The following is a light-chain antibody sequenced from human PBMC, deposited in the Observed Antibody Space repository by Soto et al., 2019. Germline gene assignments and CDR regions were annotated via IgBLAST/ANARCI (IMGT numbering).Light chain of an antibody. CDR1: QTINSW. J-gene: IGKJ2*01. CDR3: QQANSFPYT. V-gene: IGKV1D-12*01. Sequence: DIQMTQSPPSVSASVGDRVTITCRASQTINSWLAWYQQKPGKAPKLLIYGASSLQSGVPSRFSGSESGTDFTLAISSLQPEDFATYYCQQANSFPYTFGPGTKLEIK. CDR2: GAS.